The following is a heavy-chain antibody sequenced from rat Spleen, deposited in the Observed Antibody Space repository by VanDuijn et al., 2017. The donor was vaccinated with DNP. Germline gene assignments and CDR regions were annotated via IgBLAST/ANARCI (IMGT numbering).Heavy chain of an antibody. V-gene: IGHV3-1*01. CDR1: GSSITSNY. CDR2: VSYSGST. Sequence: EVQLQESGPGLLKPSQPLSLTCSVTGSSITSNYWGWIRKFPGNNMEWIGPVSYSGSTGYNPSLKSRISITRDTSKNQFFLQLNSVTTEDTATYYCARYGSVALDYWGQGTLVTVSS. CDR3: ARYGSVALDY. D-gene: IGHD3-3*01. J-gene: IGHJ3*01.